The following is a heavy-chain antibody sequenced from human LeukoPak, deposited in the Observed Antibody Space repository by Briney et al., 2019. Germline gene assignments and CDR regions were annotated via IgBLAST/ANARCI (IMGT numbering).Heavy chain of an antibody. CDR2: ISGSGGST. J-gene: IGHJ4*02. Sequence: GGSLRLSCAASGFTFSSYAMSWVRQAPGKGLEWVSAISGSGGSTYYADSVKGRFTISRDNSKNTLYLQMNSLRAEDTAVYYCAKSVGDSSSRAVDYWGQGTLVTVSS. V-gene: IGHV3-23*01. D-gene: IGHD6-13*01. CDR3: AKSVGDSSSRAVDY. CDR1: GFTFSSYA.